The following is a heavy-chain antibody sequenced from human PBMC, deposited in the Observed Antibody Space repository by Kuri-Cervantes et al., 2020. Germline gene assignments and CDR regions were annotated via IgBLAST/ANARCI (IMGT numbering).Heavy chain of an antibody. CDR2: INWNGGST. V-gene: IGHV3-20*04. CDR1: GFTFDDYA. Sequence: GESLKISCAASGFTFDDYAMHWVRQAPGKGLEWVSGINWNGGSTGYADSVKGRFTISRDNAKNSLYLQMNSLRAEDTAVYYCARAPRTTAAGLDYWGQGTLVTVSS. CDR3: ARAPRTTAAGLDY. D-gene: IGHD6-13*01. J-gene: IGHJ4*02.